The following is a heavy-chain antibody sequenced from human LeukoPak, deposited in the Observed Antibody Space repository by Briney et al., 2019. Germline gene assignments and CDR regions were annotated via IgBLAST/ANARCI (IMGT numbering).Heavy chain of an antibody. D-gene: IGHD3-22*01. CDR2: VYHSGT. V-gene: IGHV4-38-2*01. J-gene: IGHJ4*02. CDR1: GYSISSAYY. CDR3: ARLTYSYDSSGYYYLDY. Sequence: SETLSLTCAVSGYSISSAYYWGWIRQPPGKGLVWIGTVYHSGTYYNPSLKSRVTISVDTSKNQFSLNLTSVTAADTAVYYCARLTYSYDSSGYYYLDYWGQGTLVTVSS.